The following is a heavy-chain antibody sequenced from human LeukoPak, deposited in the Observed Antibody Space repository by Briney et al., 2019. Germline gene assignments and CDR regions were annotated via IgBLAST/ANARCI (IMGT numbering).Heavy chain of an antibody. CDR1: GYTFTVSY. J-gene: IGHJ6*03. Sequence: ASVKVSCKASGYTFTVSYIHWVRQAPGQGLEWMGWINPDSGVTKYAQNFQGRVTMTRDTSISTASMEMRSLKSDDTAVYYCATSAGDYRAGHYYYMGVWGKGTSVTVSS. CDR2: INPDSGVT. D-gene: IGHD4-11*01. CDR3: ATSAGDYRAGHYYYMGV. V-gene: IGHV1-2*02.